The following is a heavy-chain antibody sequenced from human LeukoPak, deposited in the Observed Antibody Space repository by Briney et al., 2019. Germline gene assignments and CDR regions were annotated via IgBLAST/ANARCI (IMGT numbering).Heavy chain of an antibody. CDR3: ASGGVYYYDSSGYGMDV. CDR2: IIPIFGTA. J-gene: IGHJ6*02. D-gene: IGHD3-22*01. Sequence: SVKVSCKASGGTFSSYAISWVRQAPGQGLEWMGGIIPIFGTANYAQKFQGRVTITADESTSTAYMELSSLRSEDTAVYYCASGGVYYYDSSGYGMDVWGQGTTVTVSS. V-gene: IGHV1-69*01. CDR1: GGTFSSYA.